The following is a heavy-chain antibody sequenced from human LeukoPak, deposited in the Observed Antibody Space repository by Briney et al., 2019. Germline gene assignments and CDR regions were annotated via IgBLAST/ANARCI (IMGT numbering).Heavy chain of an antibody. CDR2: IYSGGST. Sequence: GGSLRLSCAASGFTVSSNYMSWVRQAPGEGLEWVSVIYSGGSTYYADSVKGRFTISRDNSKNTLYLQMNSLRAEDTAVYYCARGAGYFDWLSDFDYWGQGTLVTVSS. CDR1: GFTVSSNY. CDR3: ARGAGYFDWLSDFDY. V-gene: IGHV3-53*01. D-gene: IGHD3-9*01. J-gene: IGHJ4*02.